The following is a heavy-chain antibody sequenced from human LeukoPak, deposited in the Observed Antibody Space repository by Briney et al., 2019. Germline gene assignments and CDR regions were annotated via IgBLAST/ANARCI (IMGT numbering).Heavy chain of an antibody. Sequence: ASVKVSCKASGYTFTSYYMHWVRQAPGQGLEWMGIINPSGGSTSYAQKFQGRVTMTRDTSTSTVYMEPSSLRSEDTAVYYCARSGVGATLDYWGQGTLVTVSS. V-gene: IGHV1-46*01. CDR3: ARSGVGATLDY. J-gene: IGHJ4*02. CDR1: GYTFTSYY. D-gene: IGHD1-26*01. CDR2: INPSGGST.